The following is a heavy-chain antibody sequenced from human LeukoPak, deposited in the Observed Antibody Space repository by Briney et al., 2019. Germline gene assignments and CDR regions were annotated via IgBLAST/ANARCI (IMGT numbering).Heavy chain of an antibody. Sequence: SETLSLTCTGSGGSISSYYWSWIRQPAGKGLEWIGRIYTSGSTNYNPSLKSRVTMSVDTSKNQFSLKLSSVTAADTAVYYCAREAVLFYSSGWYFDYWGQGTLVTVSS. J-gene: IGHJ4*02. CDR3: AREAVLFYSSGWYFDY. D-gene: IGHD3-22*01. V-gene: IGHV4-4*07. CDR2: IYTSGST. CDR1: GGSISSYY.